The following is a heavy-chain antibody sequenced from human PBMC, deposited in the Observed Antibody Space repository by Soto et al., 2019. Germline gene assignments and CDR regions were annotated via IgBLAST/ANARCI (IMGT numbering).Heavy chain of an antibody. CDR3: AKEDSQGIIRMIVLDY. Sequence: QVQLLESGGGVVQPGRSLRLSCAASGFTFSSYGMRWVRQGPGKGLEWVAVIANDGRSKYYADSVKGRFTISRDNSNNTLYLQMTGLRLEDAAGYHCAKEDSQGIIRMIVLDYWGQGILVTVSS. CDR1: GFTFSSYG. V-gene: IGHV3-30*18. D-gene: IGHD3-22*01. J-gene: IGHJ4*02. CDR2: IANDGRSK.